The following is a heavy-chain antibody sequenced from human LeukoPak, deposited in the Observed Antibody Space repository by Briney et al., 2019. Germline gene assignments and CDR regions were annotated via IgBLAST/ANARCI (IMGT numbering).Heavy chain of an antibody. J-gene: IGHJ4*02. CDR3: ARAKSGYCSGGSCSFDY. CDR2: ISYDGSNK. D-gene: IGHD2-15*01. Sequence: PGRSLRLSCAASGFTFSSYGMHWVRQAPGKGLEGVAVISYDGSNKYYADSVKGRFTISRDNSKNTLYLQMNSLRAEDTAVYYCARAKSGYCSGGSCSFDYWGQGTLVTVSS. V-gene: IGHV3-30*03. CDR1: GFTFSSYG.